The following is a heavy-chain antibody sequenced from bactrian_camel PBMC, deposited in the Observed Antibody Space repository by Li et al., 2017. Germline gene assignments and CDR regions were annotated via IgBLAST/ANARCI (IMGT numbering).Heavy chain of an antibody. CDR3: AAHVACPCVVVPPYAYGY. CDR1: GFTYSSYC. CDR2: IDSDGST. J-gene: IGHJ6*01. Sequence: HVQLVESGGGSVQSGGSLRLSCLASGFTYSSYCIGWYRQAPGKERERVASIDSDGSTSVADSVKGRFTISRDNTKNTLFLQMNALKPEDTAVYYCAAHVACPCVVVPPYAYGYWGQGTQVTVS. V-gene: IGHV3S26*01. D-gene: IGHD1*01.